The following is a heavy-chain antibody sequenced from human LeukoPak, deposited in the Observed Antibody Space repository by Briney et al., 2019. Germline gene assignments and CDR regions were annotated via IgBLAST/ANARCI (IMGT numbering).Heavy chain of an antibody. CDR3: ARESVDTAMAYDY. CDR2: ISSNGGST. J-gene: IGHJ4*02. CDR1: GFTFSSYA. Sequence: GGSLRLSCAASGFTFSSYAMHWVRQAPGKGLEYVSAISSNGGSTYYANSVKGRFTISRDNSKNTLYLQMGSLRAEDMAVYYCARESVDTAMAYDYWAREPWSPSPQ. V-gene: IGHV3-64*01. D-gene: IGHD5-18*01.